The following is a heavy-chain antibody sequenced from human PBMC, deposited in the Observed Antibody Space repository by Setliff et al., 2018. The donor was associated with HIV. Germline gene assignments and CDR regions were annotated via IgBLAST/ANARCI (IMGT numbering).Heavy chain of an antibody. V-gene: IGHV4-61*09. CDR3: ARWVYNSAWSLDY. CDR2: IYTSGSP. J-gene: IGHJ4*02. CDR1: GGSISSSSYH. Sequence: SCTVSGGSISSSSYHWAWIRQPAGKGLEWIGHIYTSGSPHYKSSLTSRLTISLDTSRNQFSLKLTSVTAADSATYYCARWVYNSAWSLDYWGQGTLVTVSS. D-gene: IGHD6-19*01.